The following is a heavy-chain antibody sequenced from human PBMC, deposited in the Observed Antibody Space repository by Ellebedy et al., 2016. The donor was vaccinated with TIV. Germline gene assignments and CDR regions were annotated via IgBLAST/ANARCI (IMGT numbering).Heavy chain of an antibody. V-gene: IGHV3-30*03. CDR1: GFTFSAFG. J-gene: IGHJ4*02. D-gene: IGHD3-22*01. CDR2: ISTGGSDI. CDR3: ARDSSDSGGYFRPYDS. Sequence: PGGSLRLSCAASGFTFSAFGMHWVRQAPVKGLEWVAGISTGGSDIYYADSVKGRFTISRDNSKNTLYLQMNSLRAEDTAVYYCARDSSDSGGYFRPYDSWGQGTLATVSS.